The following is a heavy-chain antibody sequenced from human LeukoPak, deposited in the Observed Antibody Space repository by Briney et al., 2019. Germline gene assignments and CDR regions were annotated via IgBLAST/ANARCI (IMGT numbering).Heavy chain of an antibody. CDR1: GGSISSYY. D-gene: IGHD3-22*01. J-gene: IGHJ4*02. CDR3: ARHTYYYDGSGYAFDY. V-gene: IGHV4-59*08. CDR2: IYYSGST. Sequence: SETLSLTCTVSGGSISSYYWSWIRQPPGKGLEWIGYIYYSGSTNYNPSLKSRVTISVDTSKNQFSLKLSSVTAADTAVYYCARHTYYYDGSGYAFDYWGQGTLVTVSS.